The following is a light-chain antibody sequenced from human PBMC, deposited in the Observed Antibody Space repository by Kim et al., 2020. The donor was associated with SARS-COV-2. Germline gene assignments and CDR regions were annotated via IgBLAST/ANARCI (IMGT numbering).Light chain of an antibody. V-gene: IGLV3-1*01. J-gene: IGLJ2*01. CDR1: KLGDKY. CDR2: QDN. CDR3: QAWDSSTVV. Sequence: SVSPGQTASITFSGDKLGDKYACWYQQKPGQSPVLVIYQDNKRPSGIPERFSGSNSGNTATLTISGTQAMDEADYYCQAWDSSTVVFGGGTKLTVL.